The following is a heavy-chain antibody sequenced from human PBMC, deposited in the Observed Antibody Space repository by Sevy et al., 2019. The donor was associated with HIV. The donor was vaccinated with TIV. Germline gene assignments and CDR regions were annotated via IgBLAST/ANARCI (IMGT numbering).Heavy chain of an antibody. Sequence: GRSLRLSCAASGFTFSDYYMSWIRQAPGKGLEWVSYISSSGSTIYYADSVKGRFTISRDNAKNSLNLQMNSLRAEDTAVYYCAREVYYYGSGSYYCGMDVWGQGTTVTVSS. J-gene: IGHJ6*02. CDR2: ISSSGSTI. CDR1: GFTFSDYY. V-gene: IGHV3-11*01. CDR3: AREVYYYGSGSYYCGMDV. D-gene: IGHD3-10*01.